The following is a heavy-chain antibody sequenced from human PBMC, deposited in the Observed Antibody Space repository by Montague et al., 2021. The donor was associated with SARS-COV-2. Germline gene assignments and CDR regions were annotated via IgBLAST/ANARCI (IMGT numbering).Heavy chain of an antibody. J-gene: IGHJ6*02. CDR3: ARRVAGTTVHYYYYGMDV. D-gene: IGHD1-1*01. V-gene: IGHV4-39*01. Sequence: SETRSLTCTVSGGSISSSSYYWGWIRQPPGKGLEWIGSIYYSGSTNYNPSLKSRVTISVDTSKNQFSLKLSSVTAADTAVYYCARRVAGTTVHYYYYGMDVWGQGTTVTVSS. CDR1: GGSISSSSYY. CDR2: IYYSGST.